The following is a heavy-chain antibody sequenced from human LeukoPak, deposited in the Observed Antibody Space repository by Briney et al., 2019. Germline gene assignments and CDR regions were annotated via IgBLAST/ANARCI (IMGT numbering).Heavy chain of an antibody. CDR3: ASARADYGDAFDY. CDR1: GFTFSDYY. J-gene: IGHJ4*02. V-gene: IGHV3-11*04. D-gene: IGHD4-17*01. CDR2: ISSSGNTR. Sequence: GGSLRLSCAASGFTFSDYYMSWIRQAPGKGLEWVAYISSSGNTRYYADSVKGRFTISGDNAKNSLYLQMNSLRAEDTAVYYCASARADYGDAFDYWGQGTLVTVSS.